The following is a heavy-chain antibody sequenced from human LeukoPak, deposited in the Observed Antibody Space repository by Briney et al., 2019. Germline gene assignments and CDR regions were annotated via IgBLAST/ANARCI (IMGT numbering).Heavy chain of an antibody. Sequence: GASVKVSCKASGYTFTGYYMHWVRQAPGQGLEWMGWINPNSGGANYAQKFQGRVTMTRDTSISTAYMELSRLRSDDTAVYYCARFCSSTSCQGEDAFDIWGQGTMVTVSS. J-gene: IGHJ3*02. V-gene: IGHV1-2*02. D-gene: IGHD2-2*01. CDR3: ARFCSSTSCQGEDAFDI. CDR1: GYTFTGYY. CDR2: INPNSGGA.